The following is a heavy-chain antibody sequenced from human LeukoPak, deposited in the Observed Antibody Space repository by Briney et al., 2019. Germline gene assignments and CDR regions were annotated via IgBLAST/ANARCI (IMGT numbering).Heavy chain of an antibody. CDR2: VSSSSRTI. D-gene: IGHD1-14*01. Sequence: GGSLRLSCAASDFTFSTFTMHWVRQAPGKGLEWVSSVSSSSRTINYADSVQGRTTVSRDNANNSMYLQINDLRREDTAVYYCARGSPRGGFDSWGQGNLVTVSS. CDR3: ARGSPRGGFDS. CDR1: DFTFSTFT. V-gene: IGHV3-48*01. J-gene: IGHJ4*02.